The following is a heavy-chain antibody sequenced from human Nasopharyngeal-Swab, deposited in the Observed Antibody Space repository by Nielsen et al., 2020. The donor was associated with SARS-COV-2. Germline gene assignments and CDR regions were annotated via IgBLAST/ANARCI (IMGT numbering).Heavy chain of an antibody. V-gene: IGHV3-7*01. CDR3: ARTLPSGYCSGGGCYGMVTAIPPFDY. Sequence: GGSQRLSCAASGFTFSSYWMSWVRQAPGKGLEWVANIKQDGSEKYYVDSVKGRFTISRDNAKNSLYLQMNSLRAEDTAVYYCARTLPSGYCSGGGCYGMVTAIPPFDYWGQGTLVTVSS. CDR1: GFTFSSYW. CDR2: IKQDGSEK. J-gene: IGHJ4*02. D-gene: IGHD2-15*01.